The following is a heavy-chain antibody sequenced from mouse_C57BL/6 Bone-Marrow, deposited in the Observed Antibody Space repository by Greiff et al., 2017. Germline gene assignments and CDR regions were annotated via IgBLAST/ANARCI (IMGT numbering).Heavy chain of an antibody. J-gene: IGHJ1*03. CDR1: GFTFSSYG. CDR3: ARRYYYRGGRYSDV. CDR2: ISSGGSYT. V-gene: IGHV5-6*02. D-gene: IGHD1-1*01. Sequence: EVTLVESGGDLVKPGGSLKLSCAASGFTFSSYGMSWVRQTPDKRLEWVATISSGGSYTYYPDSVKGRFTISRDNAKNTLYLQMSRLKSEDTAMYDCARRYYYRGGRYSDVWGTGTTVTVSS.